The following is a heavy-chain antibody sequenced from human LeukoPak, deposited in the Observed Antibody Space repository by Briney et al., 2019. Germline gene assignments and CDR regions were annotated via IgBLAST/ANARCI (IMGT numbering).Heavy chain of an antibody. CDR1: GFTFSSYA. CDR3: AKDDIAAAGRAPFDY. J-gene: IGHJ4*02. V-gene: IGHV3-23*01. D-gene: IGHD6-13*01. CDR2: ISGSGGST. Sequence: GGSLRLSCAASGFTFSSYAMSWVRQAPGKGLEWVSAISGSGGSTYYADSVKGRFTISRDNSKNTLYLQMNSLGAEDTAVYYCAKDDIAAAGRAPFDYWGQGTLVTVSS.